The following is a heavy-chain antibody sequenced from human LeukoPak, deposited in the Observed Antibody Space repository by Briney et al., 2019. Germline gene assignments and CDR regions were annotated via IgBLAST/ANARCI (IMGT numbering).Heavy chain of an antibody. J-gene: IGHJ4*02. Sequence: GGSLRLSCAASGFTFSSYWVSWIRQAPGKGLEWVANIKQDGSEKYYVDSVKGRFTISRDNAKNSLYLQMNSLRAEDTAVYYCAREYNGWAFDYWGQGILVTVSS. CDR3: AREYNGWAFDY. D-gene: IGHD1-1*01. CDR2: IKQDGSEK. V-gene: IGHV3-7*01. CDR1: GFTFSSYW.